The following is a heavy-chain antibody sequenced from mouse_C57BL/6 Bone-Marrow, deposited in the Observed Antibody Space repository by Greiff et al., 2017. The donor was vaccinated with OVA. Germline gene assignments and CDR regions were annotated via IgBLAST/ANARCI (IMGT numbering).Heavy chain of an antibody. J-gene: IGHJ4*01. CDR1: GYTFTDYY. CDR3: ARRVDGYYHYYAMDC. Sequence: QVQLQQSGAELVRPGASVKLSCKASGYTFTDYYINWVKQRPGQGLEWIARIYPGSGNTNYNEKFKGKATLTAEKSSSTAYMQLSSLTSEDSAVYFCARRVDGYYHYYAMDCWGQGTSVTVSS. CDR2: IYPGSGNT. V-gene: IGHV1-76*01. D-gene: IGHD2-3*01.